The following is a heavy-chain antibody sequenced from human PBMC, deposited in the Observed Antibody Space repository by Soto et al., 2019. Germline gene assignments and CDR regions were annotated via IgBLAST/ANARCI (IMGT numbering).Heavy chain of an antibody. CDR3: ARGGYCGGGTCFSVSYWFDP. CDR1: GDSITSGGYY. J-gene: IGHJ5*02. D-gene: IGHD2-15*01. CDR2: ISNRGNT. Sequence: SETLSLTCTVSGDSITSGGYYWSWIRQHPGKALEWIGYISNRGNTFYNPSVESRITISIDTSKNQFSLKLSSVTAADTAVYYCARGGYCGGGTCFSVSYWFDPWGPGTLVTVSS. V-gene: IGHV4-31*03.